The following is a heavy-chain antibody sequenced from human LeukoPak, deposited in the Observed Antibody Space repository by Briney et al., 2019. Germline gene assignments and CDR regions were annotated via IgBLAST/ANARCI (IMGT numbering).Heavy chain of an antibody. CDR2: ITGDGSVK. CDR1: GFSITNSW. J-gene: IGHJ6*02. D-gene: IGHD2/OR15-2a*01. V-gene: IGHV3-74*03. CDR3: ARVGTTSNFYYYYGMDV. Sequence: PGGSLRLSCAASGFSITNSWMHWARQAPGKGLMWLARITGDGSVKQYADSVKGRFTISRDNAKNTLYLQMNSLRAEDTAVYYCARVGTTSNFYYYYGMDVWGQGTTVPVSS.